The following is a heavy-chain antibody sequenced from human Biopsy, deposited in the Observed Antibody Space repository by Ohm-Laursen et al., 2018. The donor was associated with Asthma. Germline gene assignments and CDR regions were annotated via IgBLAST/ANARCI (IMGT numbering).Heavy chain of an antibody. Sequence: SLRLSCAASGFSFSDYYMTWMRQAPGKGLEWAPSISSSGSTTYPAESVKGRFTISGDNAQKSLFLQMGSLRAEDTAIYYCARVFESSEWGPFYHFGLDVWGQGTTVAVSS. CDR3: ARVFESSEWGPFYHFGLDV. CDR2: ISSSGSTT. D-gene: IGHD6-25*01. J-gene: IGHJ6*02. CDR1: GFSFSDYY. V-gene: IGHV3-11*01.